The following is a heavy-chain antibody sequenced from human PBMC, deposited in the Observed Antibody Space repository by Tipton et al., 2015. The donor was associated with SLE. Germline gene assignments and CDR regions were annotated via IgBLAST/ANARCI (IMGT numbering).Heavy chain of an antibody. V-gene: IGHV3-11*06. Sequence: SLRLSCAASGFTFSDYYMSWIRQAPGKGLEWVSYISSSSSYTNYADSVKGRFTISRDNSKNTLYLQMNSLRAEDTAVYYCAKDEKGYSSAEGHFQHWGQGTLVTVSS. CDR3: AKDEKGYSSAEGHFQH. D-gene: IGHD6-25*01. J-gene: IGHJ1*01. CDR2: ISSSSSYT. CDR1: GFTFSDYY.